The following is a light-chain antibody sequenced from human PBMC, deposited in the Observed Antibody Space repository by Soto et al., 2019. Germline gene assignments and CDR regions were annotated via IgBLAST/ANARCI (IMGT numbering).Light chain of an antibody. V-gene: IGLV2-8*01. CDR1: SSDVGGYNY. J-gene: IGLJ2*01. CDR2: EVN. CDR3: SSYAGSNNFVV. Sequence: QSALTQPPSASGSHGQSVTISCTGTSSDVGGYNYVSWYQQHPGKAPKLMIYEVNKRPSGVPDRFSGSKSGNTASLTVSGLQAEDEADYYCSSYAGSNNFVVFGGGTKLTVL.